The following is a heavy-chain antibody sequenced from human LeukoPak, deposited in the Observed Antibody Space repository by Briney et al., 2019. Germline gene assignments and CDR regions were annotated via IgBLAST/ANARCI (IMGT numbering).Heavy chain of an antibody. D-gene: IGHD4-11*01. V-gene: IGHV3-7*01. Sequence: GGSLRLSCATTEFTFSNYWMSWVRQAPGKGLEWVATIKQDGSEKYYVDSVKGRFTISRDNAKNSLFLQMNSLRVEDTAVYYCARVWGSYSNYRSFDYWGEGTLVTVSS. J-gene: IGHJ4*02. CDR3: ARVWGSYSNYRSFDY. CDR1: EFTFSNYW. CDR2: IKQDGSEK.